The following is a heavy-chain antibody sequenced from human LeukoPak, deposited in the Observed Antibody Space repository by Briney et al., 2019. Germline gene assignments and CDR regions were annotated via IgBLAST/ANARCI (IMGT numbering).Heavy chain of an antibody. D-gene: IGHD3-16*01. J-gene: IGHJ4*02. CDR2: ISSSSSTI. V-gene: IGHV3-48*04. CDR1: GLTFSSYS. CDR3: ALWGGGALDY. Sequence: GGSLRLSCAASGLTFSSYSMNWVRQAPGKGLEWVSYISSSSSTIYYADSVKGRFTISRDNAKNSLYLQMNSLRAEDTAVYYCALWGGGALDYWGQGTLVTVSS.